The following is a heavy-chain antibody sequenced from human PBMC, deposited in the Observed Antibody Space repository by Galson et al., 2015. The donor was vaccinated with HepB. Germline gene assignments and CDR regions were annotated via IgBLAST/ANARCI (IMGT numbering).Heavy chain of an antibody. V-gene: IGHV1-69*05. CDR2: ITPIFGTT. Sequence: SVKVSCKASGFTFSSYSINWVRQAPGQGLEWMGGITPIFGTTNYAQKFRGRVTITTDESTSTPYLQLKSLRSEDTAVYYCAREGKAADTNPVDYCGQGT. CDR1: GFTFSSYS. J-gene: IGHJ4*02. CDR3: AREGKAADTNPVDY. D-gene: IGHD6-13*01.